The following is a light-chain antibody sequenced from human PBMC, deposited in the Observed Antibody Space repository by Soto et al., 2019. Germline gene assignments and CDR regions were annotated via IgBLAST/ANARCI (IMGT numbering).Light chain of an antibody. Sequence: HSVLTQAASVSGSPGQSSTISCTSTSSDVGGYNYVSWYQHHPGKAPKLMIYDVSNRPSGVSNRFSGSKSGNTASLTISGLQPEDEADYYCSSYTTSNTRQIVFGTGTKVTVL. CDR2: DVS. J-gene: IGLJ1*01. CDR1: SSDVGGYNY. CDR3: SSYTTSNTRQIV. V-gene: IGLV2-14*03.